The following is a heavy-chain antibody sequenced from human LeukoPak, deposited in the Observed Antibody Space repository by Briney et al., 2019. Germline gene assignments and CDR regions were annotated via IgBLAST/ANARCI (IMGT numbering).Heavy chain of an antibody. D-gene: IGHD2-2*01. CDR1: GFTLSSYS. Sequence: GGSLRLSCAASGFTLSSYSMNWVRQAPGKGLEWVSSISSSSSYIYYADSVKGRFTISRDNAKNSLYLQMNSLRAEDTAVYYCARDILLACSSTSCNDYWGQGTLVTVSS. CDR3: ARDILLACSSTSCNDY. J-gene: IGHJ4*02. V-gene: IGHV3-21*01. CDR2: ISSSSSYI.